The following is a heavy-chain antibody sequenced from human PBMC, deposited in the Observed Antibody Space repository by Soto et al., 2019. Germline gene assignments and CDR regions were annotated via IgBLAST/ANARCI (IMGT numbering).Heavy chain of an antibody. CDR2: IIPIFGTA. CDR3: ARGPVAATVGYYYYGMDV. D-gene: IGHD6-19*01. CDR1: GGTFSSYA. Sequence: GASVKVSCKASGGTFSSYAISWVRQAPGQGLEWMGGIIPIFGTANYAQKFQGRVTITADESTSTAYMELSSLRSEDTAVYYCARGPVAATVGYYYYGMDVWGQGTTVTVSS. J-gene: IGHJ6*02. V-gene: IGHV1-69*13.